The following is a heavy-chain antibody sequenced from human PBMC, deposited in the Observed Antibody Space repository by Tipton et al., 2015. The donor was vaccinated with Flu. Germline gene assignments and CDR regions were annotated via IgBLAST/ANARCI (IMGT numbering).Heavy chain of an antibody. CDR1: GDSMGTYS. J-gene: IGHJ4*02. CDR3: ASGNFYDSSGYFAF. Sequence: TLSLTCTVSGDSMGTYSWSWSRQSVGKGPEWIGRTHTNGNTNYNSSFGSRLTMSLDTSKSQFSMTLTSVTVADTAVYCCASGNFYDSSGYFAFWDQGILVTDSS. D-gene: IGHD3-22*01. V-gene: IGHV4-4*07. CDR2: THTNGNT.